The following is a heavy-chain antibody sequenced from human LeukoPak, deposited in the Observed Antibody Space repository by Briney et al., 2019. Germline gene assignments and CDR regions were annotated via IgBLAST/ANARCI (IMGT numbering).Heavy chain of an antibody. V-gene: IGHV3-74*01. J-gene: IGHJ4*02. D-gene: IGHD3-22*01. CDR2: INTDGSNT. Sequence: GGSLRLSCAASGFTFDYYWMHWVRQAPGKGLMWVSRINTDGSNTHYADSVKGRFTISRDNAKNTLYLPMNGLRVEDTAVYYCVVWGEDRSGHRFDFWGQGTLVTVSS. CDR3: VVWGEDRSGHRFDF. CDR1: GFTFDYYW.